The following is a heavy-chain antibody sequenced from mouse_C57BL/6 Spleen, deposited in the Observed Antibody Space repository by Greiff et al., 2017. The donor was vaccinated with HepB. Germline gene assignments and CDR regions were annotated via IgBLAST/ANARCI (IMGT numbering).Heavy chain of an antibody. J-gene: IGHJ3*01. V-gene: IGHV14-4*01. Sequence: EVQLKESGAELVRPGASVKLSCTASGFNIKDDYMHWVKQRPEQGLEWIGWIDPENGDTEYASKFQGKATITADTSSNTAYLQLSSLTSEDTAVYYCTGEQAYWGQGTLVTVAA. CDR1: GFNIKDDY. CDR2: IDPENGDT. CDR3: TGEQAY.